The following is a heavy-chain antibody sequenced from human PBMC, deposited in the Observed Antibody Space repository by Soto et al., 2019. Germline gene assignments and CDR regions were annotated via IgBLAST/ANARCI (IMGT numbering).Heavy chain of an antibody. CDR1: GGSISSSSYY. V-gene: IGHV4-39*01. CDR2: IYYSGST. J-gene: IGHJ6*02. CDR3: ARPQFHYYYGMDV. Sequence: QLRLQESGPGLVKPSETLSLTCTVSGGSISSSSYYWGWIRQPPGKGLEWIGSIYYSGSTYYNPSLKSRVTISVDTSKNQFSLKLSSVTAADTAVYYCARPQFHYYYGMDVWGQGTTVTVSS.